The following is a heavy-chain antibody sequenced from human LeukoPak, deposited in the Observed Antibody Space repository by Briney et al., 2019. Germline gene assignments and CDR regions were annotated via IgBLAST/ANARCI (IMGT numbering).Heavy chain of an antibody. CDR2: INPSGGST. V-gene: IGHV1-46*01. D-gene: IGHD4-17*01. J-gene: IGHJ4*02. CDR1: GYTFTSYD. Sequence: ASVKVSCKTSGYTFTSYDMHWVRQAPGQGLEWMGIINPSGGSTSYAQKFQGRVTMTRDMSTSTVYMELSSLRSEDTAVYYCARAWEAVAGNYGVVDYWGQGTLVTVSS. CDR3: ARAWEAVAGNYGVVDY.